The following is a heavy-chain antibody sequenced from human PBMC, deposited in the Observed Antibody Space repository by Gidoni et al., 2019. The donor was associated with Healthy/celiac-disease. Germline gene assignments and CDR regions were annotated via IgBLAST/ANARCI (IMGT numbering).Heavy chain of an antibody. Sequence: QVPLVESGGGVVQPGRSLRLSCAASGFTFSSYGMHWVRQAPGKGLEWVAVIWYDGSNKYYADSVKGRFTISRDNSKNTLYLQMKSLRAEDTAVYYCARGVGGIAALGSWFDPWGQGTLVTVSS. CDR1: GFTFSSYG. V-gene: IGHV3-33*01. CDR2: IWYDGSNK. D-gene: IGHD6-13*01. J-gene: IGHJ5*02. CDR3: ARGVGGIAALGSWFDP.